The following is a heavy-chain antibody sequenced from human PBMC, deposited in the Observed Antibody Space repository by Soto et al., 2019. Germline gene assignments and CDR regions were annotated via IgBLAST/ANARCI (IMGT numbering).Heavy chain of an antibody. CDR2: IYYSGST. CDR1: GGSISSSSYY. J-gene: IGHJ4*02. D-gene: IGHD5-12*01. V-gene: IGHV4-39*01. Sequence: SETLSLTCTVSGGSISSSSYYWGWIRQPPGKGLEWIGSIYYSGSTCYNPSLKSRVTISVDTSKNQFSLKLSSVTAADTAVYYCANLPGGYANGGYWGQGTLVTVSS. CDR3: ANLPGGYANGGY.